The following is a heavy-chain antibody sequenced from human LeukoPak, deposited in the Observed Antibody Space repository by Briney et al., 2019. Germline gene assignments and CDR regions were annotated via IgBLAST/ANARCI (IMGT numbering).Heavy chain of an antibody. V-gene: IGHV4-4*09. CDR3: ASSTRRYYDSSGYYPTAFDY. J-gene: IGHJ4*02. Sequence: PSETLSLTCTVSGGSISSYYWSWIRQPPGKGLEWIGYIYTSGSTNYNPSLKSRVTISVDTSKNQFSLKLSSVTAADTAVYYCASSTRRYYDSSGYYPTAFDYWGQGTLATVSS. CDR1: GGSISSYY. D-gene: IGHD3-22*01. CDR2: IYTSGST.